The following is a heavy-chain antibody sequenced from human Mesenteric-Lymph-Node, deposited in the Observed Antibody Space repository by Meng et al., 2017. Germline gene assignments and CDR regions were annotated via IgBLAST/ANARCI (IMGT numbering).Heavy chain of an antibody. CDR3: AKLRYCSGASCYTPSDY. Sequence: KVSCKGSGFTFANYWIGWVRQMPGKGLEWMGIIYPGDSSTKYSSSFQGQVTISADKSISTAFLQWSSLKASDTAMYYCAKLRYCSGASCYTPSDYWGQGTLVTVSS. V-gene: IGHV5-51*01. J-gene: IGHJ4*02. CDR2: IYPGDSST. CDR1: GFTFANYW. D-gene: IGHD2-2*02.